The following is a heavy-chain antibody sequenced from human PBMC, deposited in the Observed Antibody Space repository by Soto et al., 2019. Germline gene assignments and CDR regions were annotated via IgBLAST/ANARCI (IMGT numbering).Heavy chain of an antibody. CDR3: ARICHDDSDYFDY. CDR2: IDWDDDK. J-gene: IGHJ4*02. Sequence: SGPTLVNPTQTLTLTCTFSGFSLSTSGMRVSWIRQPPGKALEWLARIDWDDDKFYSTSLKTRLTTSKDTSKNQVVLTMTNMDPVDTPTYYCARICHDDSDYFDYWGQGTLVTVSS. V-gene: IGHV2-70*04. CDR1: GFSLSTSGMR. D-gene: IGHD3-22*01.